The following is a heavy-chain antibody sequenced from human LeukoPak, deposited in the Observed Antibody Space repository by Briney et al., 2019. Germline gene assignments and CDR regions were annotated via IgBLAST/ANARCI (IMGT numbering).Heavy chain of an antibody. V-gene: IGHV4-59*13. D-gene: IGHD5-24*01. CDR2: FYHSGTT. CDR3: AKGGMGLSVDD. J-gene: IGHJ4*02. Sequence: KTSETLSLTCTVSGDSISSFYWSWIRQSPGKGLEWIGYFYHSGTTKYNPSFKSRVTISVDTSKNQFSLRLSSVTAADTAVYYCAKGGMGLSVDDWGQGTLVTVSS. CDR1: GDSISSFY.